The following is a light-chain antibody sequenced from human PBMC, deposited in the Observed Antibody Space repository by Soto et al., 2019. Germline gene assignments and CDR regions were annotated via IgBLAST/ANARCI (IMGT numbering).Light chain of an antibody. CDR2: DVS. V-gene: IGLV2-14*03. J-gene: IGLJ1*01. CDR1: SSDVGGYNY. Sequence: QSALTQPASVSGSPGQSIANSCTGTSSDVGGYNYVSWYQQHPGEAPKLMIYDVSNRPSGVSNRFSGSKSGNTASLTISGLQSEDEADYYCCSYTTRSTYVFGTGTKVTVL. CDR3: CSYTTRSTYV.